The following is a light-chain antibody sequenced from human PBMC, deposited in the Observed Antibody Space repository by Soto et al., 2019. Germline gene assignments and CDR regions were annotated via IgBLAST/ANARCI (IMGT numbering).Light chain of an antibody. J-gene: IGKJ2*01. CDR2: GAS. Sequence: EIVLTQSPGTLSLSPGEGATLSCRASQTISSTFLAWYQHKPGQAPRVLIYGASRRAAGIPDRFSGSGSGTEFTLTISGLQSEDFAVYYCQQYNTWYTFGQGTKLEIK. V-gene: IGKV3-20*01. CDR1: QTISSTF. CDR3: QQYNTWYT.